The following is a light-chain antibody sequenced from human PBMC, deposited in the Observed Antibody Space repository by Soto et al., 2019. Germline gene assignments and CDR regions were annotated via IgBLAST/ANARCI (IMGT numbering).Light chain of an antibody. CDR1: QTISSW. CDR2: KAS. V-gene: IGKV1-5*03. Sequence: DIQMTQSPSTLSGSVGDRVTITCRASQTISSWLALYQQKPGKAPKLLIYKASTLKSGVPSRFSGSGSGTDFTLTISSLQPEDFATYFCKQSSAFPLTFGGGTKVDIK. J-gene: IGKJ4*01. CDR3: KQSSAFPLT.